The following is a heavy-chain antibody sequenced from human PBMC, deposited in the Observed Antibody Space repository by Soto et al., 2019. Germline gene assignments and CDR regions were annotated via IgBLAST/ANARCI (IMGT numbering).Heavy chain of an antibody. CDR1: GGSFSGYY. J-gene: IGHJ4*02. CDR3: ARLGQLAGVAY. Sequence: SETLSLTCAFYGGSFSGYYWIWIRQPPGKGLEWIGEINHSGSTNYNPSLKSRVTISVDTSKNQFSLKLSSVTAADTAVYYCARLGQLAGVAYWGQGTLVTVSS. V-gene: IGHV4-34*01. CDR2: INHSGST. D-gene: IGHD6-6*01.